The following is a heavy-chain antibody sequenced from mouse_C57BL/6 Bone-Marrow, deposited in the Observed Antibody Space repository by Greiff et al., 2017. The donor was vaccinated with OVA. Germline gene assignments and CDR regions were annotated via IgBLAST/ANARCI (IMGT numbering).Heavy chain of an antibody. CDR3: TRETYYGYDAY. J-gene: IGHJ3*01. CDR2: INPNNGGT. Sequence: EVQLQQSGPELVKPGASVKISCKASGYTFTDYYMNWVKQSHGKSLEWIGDINPNNGGTSYNQKFKGKATLTVDKSSSTAYMELRSLTNEDSAVYYCTRETYYGYDAYWGQGTLVTVSA. CDR1: GYTFTDYY. D-gene: IGHD2-9*01. V-gene: IGHV1-26*01.